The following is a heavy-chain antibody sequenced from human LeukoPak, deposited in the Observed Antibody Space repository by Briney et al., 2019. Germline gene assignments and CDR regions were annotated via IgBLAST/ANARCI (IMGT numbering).Heavy chain of an antibody. Sequence: GGSLRLSCAASGFTFSSYAMSWVRQAPGKGLEWVSAISGSGGSTYYADSVKGRFTISRDNSKNTLYLQMNSLRAEDTAVYYCAKEPLKDYDFWSGSPYWGQGTLVTVSS. D-gene: IGHD3-3*01. V-gene: IGHV3-23*01. CDR2: ISGSGGST. J-gene: IGHJ4*02. CDR1: GFTFSSYA. CDR3: AKEPLKDYDFWSGSPY.